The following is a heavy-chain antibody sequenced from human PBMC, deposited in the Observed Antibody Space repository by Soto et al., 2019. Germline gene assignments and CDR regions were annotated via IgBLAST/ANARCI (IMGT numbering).Heavy chain of an antibody. D-gene: IGHD2-2*01. CDR1: GFTFGDYA. Sequence: GRSLRLSSTAYGFTFGDYAMSWFRQAPGEGREWEGFIRSKAYGGTTEYAASVKGRFTISRDDSKSIAYLQMNSLKTEDTAVYYCTRVFSLGYCSSTSCHNLFDYWGQGTLVTVSS. V-gene: IGHV3-49*03. J-gene: IGHJ4*02. CDR3: TRVFSLGYCSSTSCHNLFDY. CDR2: IRSKAYGGTT.